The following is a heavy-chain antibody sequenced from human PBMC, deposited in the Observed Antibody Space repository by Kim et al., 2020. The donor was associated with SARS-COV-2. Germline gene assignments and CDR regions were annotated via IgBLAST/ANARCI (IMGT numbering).Heavy chain of an antibody. J-gene: IGHJ4*02. V-gene: IGHV3-15*01. Sequence: AAPVKGRFTISRDDSKNTLYLQMNSLKTEDTAVYYCTTRVLLWFGELHFWGQGTLVTVSS. D-gene: IGHD3-10*01. CDR3: TTRVLLWFGELHF.